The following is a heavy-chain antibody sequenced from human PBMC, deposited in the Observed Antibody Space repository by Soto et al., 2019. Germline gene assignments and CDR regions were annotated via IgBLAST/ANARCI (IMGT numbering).Heavy chain of an antibody. D-gene: IGHD2-2*01. CDR1: GFTFGDYA. CDR2: IRSKAYGGTT. CDR3: TRVVPAATPDYYYGMDV. J-gene: IGHJ6*02. Sequence: PGGSLRLSCTASGFTFGDYAMSWFRQAPGKGLEWVGFIRSKAYGGTTEYAASVKGRFTISRDDSKSIAYLQMNSLKTEDTAVYYCTRVVPAATPDYYYGMDVWGQGTTVTVSS. V-gene: IGHV3-49*03.